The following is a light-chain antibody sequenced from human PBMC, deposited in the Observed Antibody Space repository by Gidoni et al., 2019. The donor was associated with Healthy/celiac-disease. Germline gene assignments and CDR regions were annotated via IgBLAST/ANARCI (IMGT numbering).Light chain of an antibody. CDR3: MQALQTPST. V-gene: IGKV2-28*01. Sequence: DIVMTQSPLSLPVTPGEPASIPCRSSQSLLHSNGYNYLDWYLQKPGQSPQLLIYLGSNRASGVPDRFSGSGSGTDFTLKISRVEAEDVGVYYCMQALQTPSTFRQXTKLEIK. CDR1: QSLLHSNGYNY. CDR2: LGS. J-gene: IGKJ2*01.